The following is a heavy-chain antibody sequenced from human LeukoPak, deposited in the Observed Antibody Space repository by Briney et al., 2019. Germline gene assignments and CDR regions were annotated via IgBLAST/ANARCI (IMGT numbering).Heavy chain of an antibody. J-gene: IGHJ3*02. V-gene: IGHV5-51*01. CDR3: ARHASNSRVAFDI. CDR1: GYSFTSSW. D-gene: IGHD4/OR15-4a*01. CDR2: IYPDDSDI. Sequence: GESLKISCKGSGYSFTSSWIGWVRQMPGKGLEWMGIIYPDDSDIRYSPSFQGQVTISVDKSISTAYLQWSSLKASDTAMYYCARHASNSRVAFDIWGQGTMVTVSS.